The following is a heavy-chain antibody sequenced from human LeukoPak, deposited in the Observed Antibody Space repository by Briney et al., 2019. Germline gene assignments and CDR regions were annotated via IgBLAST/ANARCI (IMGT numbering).Heavy chain of an antibody. J-gene: IGHJ4*02. CDR3: AREGRYSYGFNY. CDR2: IYSGGST. D-gene: IGHD5-18*01. Sequence: GGSLRLSCAASGFTVSSNYMSWVRQAPGKGLEWVSVIYSGGSTYYADSVKGRFTISRDNPKNTLYLQMNSLRAEDTAVYYCAREGRYSYGFNYWGQGTLVTVSS. CDR1: GFTVSSNY. V-gene: IGHV3-53*01.